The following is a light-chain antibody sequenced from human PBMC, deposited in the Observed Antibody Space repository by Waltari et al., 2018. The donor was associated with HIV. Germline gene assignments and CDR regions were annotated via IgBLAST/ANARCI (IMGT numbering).Light chain of an antibody. Sequence: EIVLTQSPGPLYLSPGERATLSCRASQSVRNNYLAWYQQKPGQAPRLIIYGASTRATGIPDRFSGSGSGTDFTLTISRLEPEDFAVYYCQQYASSPITFGQGTRLEIK. V-gene: IGKV3-20*01. CDR3: QQYASSPIT. CDR1: QSVRNNY. CDR2: GAS. J-gene: IGKJ5*01.